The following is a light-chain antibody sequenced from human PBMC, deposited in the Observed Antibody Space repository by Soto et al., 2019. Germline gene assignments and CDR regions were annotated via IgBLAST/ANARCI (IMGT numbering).Light chain of an antibody. V-gene: IGKV3-15*01. CDR3: QQYNDWPPFT. Sequence: EIVMTQSPATLFVSPGERATLSCRASQTVSSNLAWYQQKPGQAPRLLIHGASTRAAGIPARFSGGGSGTEFTLTISSLQSEDFAVYYCQQYNDWPPFTVGPGTRVDIK. CDR2: GAS. J-gene: IGKJ3*01. CDR1: QTVSSN.